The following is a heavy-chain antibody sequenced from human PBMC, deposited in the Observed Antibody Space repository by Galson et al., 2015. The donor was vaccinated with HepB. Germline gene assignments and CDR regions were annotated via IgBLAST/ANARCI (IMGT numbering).Heavy chain of an antibody. CDR2: INHSGST. CDR1: GGSFSGYY. Sequence: TLSLTCAVYGGSFSGYYWSWIRQPPGKGLEWIGEINHSGSTNYNPSLKSRVTISVDTSKNQFSLKLSSVTAADTAVYYCARGWRSLSGWYYFDYWGQGTLVTVSS. V-gene: IGHV4-34*01. CDR3: ARGWRSLSGWYYFDY. J-gene: IGHJ4*02. D-gene: IGHD6-19*01.